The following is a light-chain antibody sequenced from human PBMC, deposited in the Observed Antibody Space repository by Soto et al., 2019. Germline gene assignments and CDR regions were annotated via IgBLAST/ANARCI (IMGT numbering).Light chain of an antibody. V-gene: IGLV2-14*01. CDR1: SSDVGGYNY. J-gene: IGLJ1*01. Sequence: QSALTQPASVSGSPEQSITISCTGTSSDVGGYNYVSWYQQHPGKAPKLMIYDVSNRPSGVSNRFSGSKSGNTASLTISGLQAEDEADYYCISYTSSSTLYVFGTGTKLTVL. CDR3: ISYTSSSTLYV. CDR2: DVS.